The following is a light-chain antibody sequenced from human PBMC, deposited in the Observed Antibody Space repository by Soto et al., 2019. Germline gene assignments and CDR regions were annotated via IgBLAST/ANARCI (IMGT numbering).Light chain of an antibody. CDR1: QSLVHSDGTTY. CDR2: KIS. Sequence: DIVMTQTPLSSPVTLGQPASISCRSSQSLVHSDGTTYLNWLQQRPGQPPRLLIYKISNRLSGVPDRFSGSGAGTEFTLKISRVEAEDVGVYYCMQTTQVPTWTFGQGTKVEIK. V-gene: IGKV2-24*01. J-gene: IGKJ1*01. CDR3: MQTTQVPTWT.